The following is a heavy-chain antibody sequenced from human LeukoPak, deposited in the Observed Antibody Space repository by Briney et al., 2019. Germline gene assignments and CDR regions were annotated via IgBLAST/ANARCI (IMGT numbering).Heavy chain of an antibody. J-gene: IGHJ4*02. V-gene: IGHV3-23*01. CDR1: GFTFSSYA. D-gene: IGHD2-2*01. CDR2: VSGSGGST. CDR3: AKDLLLVPAAKIDY. Sequence: GGSLRLSCAASGFTFSSYAMSWVRQAPGKGLEWVSAVSGSGGSTYYADSVKGRFTISRDNSKNTLYLQMNSLRAEDTAVYYCAKDLLLVPAAKIDYWGQGTLVTVSS.